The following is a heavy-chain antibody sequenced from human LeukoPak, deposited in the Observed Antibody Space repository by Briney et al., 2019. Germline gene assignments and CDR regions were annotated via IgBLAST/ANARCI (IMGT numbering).Heavy chain of an antibody. CDR1: GGSFSGYY. CDR3: ARGRRSIAARYGYYYYYMDV. J-gene: IGHJ6*03. CDR2: INHSGST. V-gene: IGHV4-34*01. Sequence: SETLSLTCAVYGGSFSGYYWSWIRQPPGKGLEWIGEINHSGSTNYNPSLKSRVTISVDTSKSQFSLKLSSVTAADTAVYYCARGRRSIAARYGYYYYYMDVWGKGTTVTVSS. D-gene: IGHD6-6*01.